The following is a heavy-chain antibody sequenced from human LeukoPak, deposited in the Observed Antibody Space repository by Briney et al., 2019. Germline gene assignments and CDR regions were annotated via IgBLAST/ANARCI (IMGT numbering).Heavy chain of an antibody. V-gene: IGHV3-21*01. CDR1: GFTFSSYS. D-gene: IGHD5-12*01. CDR3: ASGYSGYDSGDY. J-gene: IGHJ4*02. CDR2: ISSSSSYI. Sequence: GGSLRLSCAASGFTFSSYSMNWVRQAPGKGLEWVSSISSSSSYIYYADSVKGRFTISRDNAKNSLYLQMNSLRAEDTAVYYCASGYSGYDSGDYWGQGTLSPSPQ.